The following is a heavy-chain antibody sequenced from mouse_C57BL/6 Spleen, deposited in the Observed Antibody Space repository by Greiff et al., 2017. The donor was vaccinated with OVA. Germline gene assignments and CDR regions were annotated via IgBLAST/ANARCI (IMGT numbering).Heavy chain of an antibody. V-gene: IGHV1-82*01. CDR3: AREDYYGSSSYYYAMDC. CDR1: GYAFSSSW. D-gene: IGHD1-1*01. J-gene: IGHJ4*01. Sequence: VQLQQSGPELVKPGASVKISCKASGYAFSSSWMNWVKQRPGKGLEWIGRIYPGDGDTNYNGKFKGKATLTADKSSSTAYMQLSSLTSEDSAVYFCAREDYYGSSSYYYAMDCWGQGTSVTVSS. CDR2: IYPGDGDT.